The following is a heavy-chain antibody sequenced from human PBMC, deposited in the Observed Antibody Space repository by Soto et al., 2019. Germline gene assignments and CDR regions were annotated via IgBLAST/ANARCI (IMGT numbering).Heavy chain of an antibody. Sequence: QVQLQESGPGLVRPSQTLSLSCTVSGGSISNSANHWSWIRQHPGEGLEWIGCIYYSGGTYYRPSLKGRVTMSIDASKNQFSLKLGSVTAADTAVYYCAKGVRGVPNWFDPWGQGTLVTVSS. D-gene: IGHD3-10*01. CDR2: IYYSGGT. V-gene: IGHV4-31*03. CDR3: AKGVRGVPNWFDP. J-gene: IGHJ5*02. CDR1: GGSISNSANH.